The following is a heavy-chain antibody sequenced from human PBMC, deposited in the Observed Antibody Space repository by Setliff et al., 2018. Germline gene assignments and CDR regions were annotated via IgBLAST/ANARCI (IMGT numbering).Heavy chain of an antibody. CDR2: IYYDGRT. Sequence: SETLSLTCSVSGGSISRSSYYWTWIRQPPGKGLEWIASIYYDGRTFAHPSVRGRVTISEDTSKNQFSLTLSSVTAADTAVYYCARARPATIAGVVPGVADFGIDVWGQGTTVTVSS. CDR3: ARARPATIAGVVPGVADFGIDV. D-gene: IGHD2-2*01. V-gene: IGHV4-39*07. J-gene: IGHJ6*02. CDR1: GGSISRSSYY.